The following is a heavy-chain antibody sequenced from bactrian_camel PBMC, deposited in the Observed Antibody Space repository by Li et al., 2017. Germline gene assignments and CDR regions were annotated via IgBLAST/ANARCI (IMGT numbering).Heavy chain of an antibody. CDR1: GFQYSTAD. CDR3: ACSGWWAGCRVRTDFSY. V-gene: IGHV3S10*01. D-gene: IGHD7*01. CDR2: SDTDGTT. J-gene: IGHJ6*01. Sequence: DVQLVESGGDSVQPGGSLRLSCAYSGFQYSTADMAWFRQAPGKEREGIAASDTDGTTCYADSLKGRFSISNDRAKNTLYLEMNSLNPEDTATYYCACSGWWAGCRVRTDFSYWGQGTQVTVSS.